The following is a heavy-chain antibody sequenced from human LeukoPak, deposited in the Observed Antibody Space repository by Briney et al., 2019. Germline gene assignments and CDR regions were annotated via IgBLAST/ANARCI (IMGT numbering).Heavy chain of an antibody. D-gene: IGHD2-8*02. V-gene: IGHV4-30-2*03. CDR1: GGSSRSGDYF. Sequence: SQTLSLTCAVSGGSSRSGDYFWSWIRQPPGKGLEWIGTIYYTGSTYYNPSLKSRVTISVDTSKNHFSLKLNSVTAADTAVYYCARVYRRRQTAGDGVYYFDYWGQGTLVTVSS. J-gene: IGHJ4*02. CDR3: ARVYRRRQTAGDGVYYFDY. CDR2: IYYTGST.